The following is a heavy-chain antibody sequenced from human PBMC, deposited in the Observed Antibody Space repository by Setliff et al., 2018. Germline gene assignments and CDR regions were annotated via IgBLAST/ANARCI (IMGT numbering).Heavy chain of an antibody. CDR2: IKSKTDGGSI. V-gene: IGHV3-15*07. D-gene: IGHD2-2*01. CDR3: TTDRAGCYGTTCFNAFEI. Sequence: KTGGSLRLSCAVSGFTFSYAWMHWVRQAPGKGLEWVGRIKSKTDGGSIDYAAPVKDRFTISRDDSKATLYLYMDSLKTEDTAVYYCTTDRAGCYGTTCFNAFEIWGHGTMVTVSS. CDR1: GFTFSYAW. J-gene: IGHJ3*02.